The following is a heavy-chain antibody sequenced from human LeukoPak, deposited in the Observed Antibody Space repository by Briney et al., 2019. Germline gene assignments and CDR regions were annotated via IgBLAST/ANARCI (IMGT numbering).Heavy chain of an antibody. Sequence: GGSLRLSCAASGFTFGSYSMNWVRQAPGKGLEWVSSISSSSSYIYYADSVKGRFTISRDNAKNSLYLQMNSLRAEDTAVYYCVREGNNFWSGHHSIFDSWGQGTLVTVSS. CDR2: ISSSSSYI. D-gene: IGHD3-3*01. CDR1: GFTFGSYS. CDR3: VREGNNFWSGHHSIFDS. V-gene: IGHV3-21*01. J-gene: IGHJ4*02.